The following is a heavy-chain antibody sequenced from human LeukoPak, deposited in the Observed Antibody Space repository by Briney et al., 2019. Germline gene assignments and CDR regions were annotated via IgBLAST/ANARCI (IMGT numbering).Heavy chain of an antibody. CDR3: ARFFGWYGLY. D-gene: IGHD6-19*01. CDR2: INHSGST. J-gene: IGHJ4*02. CDR1: GGSFSGYY. Sequence: SETLSLTCAVYGGSFSGYYWSWIRQPPGKGLEGIGEINHSGSTNYHPSLKSRVTISVDTSKNQFSLKLSSVTAADTAVFYCARFFGWYGLYWGQGTLVTVSS. V-gene: IGHV4-34*01.